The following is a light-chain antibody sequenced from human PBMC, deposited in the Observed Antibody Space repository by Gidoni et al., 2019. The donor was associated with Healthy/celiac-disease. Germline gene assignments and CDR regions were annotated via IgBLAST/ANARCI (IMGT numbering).Light chain of an antibody. CDR1: QSVSSN. CDR2: GAS. J-gene: IGKJ2*01. Sequence: EIVMTQSPATLSVSPGERATLSCRARQSVSSNLAWYQQKPGQAPRLLIYGASTRATGIPARFSGSGSGTEFTLTISSLQSEDFAVYSCQQYNNWHTFGQGTKLEIK. CDR3: QQYNNWHT. V-gene: IGKV3-15*01.